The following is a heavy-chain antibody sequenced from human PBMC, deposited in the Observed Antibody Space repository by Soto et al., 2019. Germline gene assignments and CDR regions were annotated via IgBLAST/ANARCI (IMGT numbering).Heavy chain of an antibody. V-gene: IGHV3-23*01. D-gene: IGHD3-22*01. CDR1: GFTFSSYA. CDR2: ISGSGGST. Sequence: GGSLRLSCAASGFTFSSYAMSWVRQAPGKGLEWVSAISGSGGSTYYADSVKGRFTISRDNAKNSLYLQMNSLRAEDTAVYYCARQMAYYYDSSGSPDAFDIWGQGTMVTVSS. J-gene: IGHJ3*02. CDR3: ARQMAYYYDSSGSPDAFDI.